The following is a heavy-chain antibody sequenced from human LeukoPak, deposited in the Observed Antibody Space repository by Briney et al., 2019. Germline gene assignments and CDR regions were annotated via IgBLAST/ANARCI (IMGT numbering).Heavy chain of an antibody. D-gene: IGHD1-26*01. CDR2: ISYDGRNK. Sequence: PGRSLRLSCAAPGFTFSSYAMHGVRQAPGKGLEWVAVISYDGRNKYYADSVKGRFTISRDNSKNTLYLQMSSLRAEDSAVYCCAREGGLLRGYYFDYWGQGTLVTVSS. CDR3: AREGGLLRGYYFDY. J-gene: IGHJ4*02. V-gene: IGHV3-30*04. CDR1: GFTFSSYA.